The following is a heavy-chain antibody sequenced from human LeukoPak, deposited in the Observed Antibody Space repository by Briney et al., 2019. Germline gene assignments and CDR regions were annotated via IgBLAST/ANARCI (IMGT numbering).Heavy chain of an antibody. D-gene: IGHD6-19*01. Sequence: SVTVSYKASGGTFSSYAISWVRQAPGQGLEWMGGIIPIFGTAHYAQKFQGRVTITADESTSTAYMELSSLRSEDTAVYYCARGLAVADPYYFDYWGQGTLVTVSS. J-gene: IGHJ4*02. CDR3: ARGLAVADPYYFDY. V-gene: IGHV1-69*13. CDR1: GGTFSSYA. CDR2: IIPIFGTA.